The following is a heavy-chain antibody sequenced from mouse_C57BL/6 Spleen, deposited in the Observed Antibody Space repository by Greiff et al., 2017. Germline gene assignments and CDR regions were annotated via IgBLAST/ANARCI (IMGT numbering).Heavy chain of an antibody. CDR1: GYTFTSYW. D-gene: IGHD2-4*01. V-gene: IGHV1-53*01. J-gene: IGHJ4*01. CDR3: AAGDYADAMDY. CDR2: INPSNGGT. Sequence: QVQLQQPGTELVKPGASVKLSCKASGYTFTSYWMHWVKQRPGQGLEWIGNINPSNGGTNYNEKFKSKATLTVDKSSSTAYMQLSSLTSEDSAVYDWAAGDYADAMDYWGQGTSVTVSS.